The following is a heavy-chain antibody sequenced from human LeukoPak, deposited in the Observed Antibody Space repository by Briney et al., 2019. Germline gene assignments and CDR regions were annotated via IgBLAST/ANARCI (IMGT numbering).Heavy chain of an antibody. CDR1: GGSISSYY. CDR2: IYYSGTT. D-gene: IGHD6-19*01. V-gene: IGHV4-59*01. J-gene: IGHJ4*02. Sequence: SETLSLTCTVSGGSISSYYWSWIRQPPGKGLEWIGYIYYSGTTNYNPSLRSRVTISVDTSKNQFSLTLASVTAADTAVYYCARVIGGWPSAGDYWGQGTLGTVSS. CDR3: ARVIGGWPSAGDY.